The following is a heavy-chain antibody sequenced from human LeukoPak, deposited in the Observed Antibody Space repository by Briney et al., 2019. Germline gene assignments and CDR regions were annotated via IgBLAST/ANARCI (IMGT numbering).Heavy chain of an antibody. J-gene: IGHJ6*02. CDR2: INPNSGGT. CDR3: ARGYCSSTSCPRYYYYYGMDV. D-gene: IGHD2-2*01. V-gene: IGHV1-2*04. CDR1: GYTFTGYY. Sequence: ASVKVSCKASGYTFTGYYMHWVRQAPGQGLEWMGWINPNSGGTNYAQKFQGWVTMTRDTSISTAYMELSRLRSDDTAVYYCARGYCSSTSCPRYYYYYGMDVWGQGTTVTVSS.